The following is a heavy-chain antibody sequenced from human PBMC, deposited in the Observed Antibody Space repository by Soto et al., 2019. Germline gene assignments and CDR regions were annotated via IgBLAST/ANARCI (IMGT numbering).Heavy chain of an antibody. J-gene: IGHJ4*02. V-gene: IGHV1-3*01. Sequence: ASVKVSCKASGYTFTRYTMNWVRQAPGQRLEWMGWINPDNGNTKSSQKFQDRVIITRDTSASTAYMDLSSLRAEDTAVYYCARVFTDTAKVFDYWGQGTLVTVSS. CDR2: INPDNGNT. CDR3: ARVFTDTAKVFDY. D-gene: IGHD5-18*01. CDR1: GYTFTRYT.